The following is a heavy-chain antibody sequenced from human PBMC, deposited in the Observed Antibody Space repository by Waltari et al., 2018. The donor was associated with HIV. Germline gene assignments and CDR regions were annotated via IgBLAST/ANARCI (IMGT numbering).Heavy chain of an antibody. CDR3: ARLVVPAAISNYYYGMDV. CDR2: IKQSGST. V-gene: IGHV4-34*01. J-gene: IGHJ6*02. Sequence: QVQLQQWGAGLLKPSETLSLTCAVYGGSFSGYYWSWIRQPPGKGLEWIGEIKQSGSTNYHPSLKSRVTRSVDTSKNQFSLKLSSVTAADTAVYYCARLVVPAAISNYYYGMDVWGQGTTVTVSS. CDR1: GGSFSGYY. D-gene: IGHD2-2*02.